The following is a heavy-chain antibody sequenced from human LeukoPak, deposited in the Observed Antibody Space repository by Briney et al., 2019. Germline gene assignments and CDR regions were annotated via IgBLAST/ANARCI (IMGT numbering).Heavy chain of an antibody. D-gene: IGHD3-10*01. CDR2: MNPNSGNT. CDR3: ARLLLWFGELYYFDY. CDR1: GYTFTNYD. J-gene: IGHJ4*02. V-gene: IGHV1-8*02. Sequence: ASVKVSCKASGYTFTNYDINWVRQATGQGLEWMGWMNPNSGNTGYAQKFQGRVTMTRNTSISTAYMELSSLRSEDTAVYYCARLLLWFGELYYFDYWGQGTLVTVSS.